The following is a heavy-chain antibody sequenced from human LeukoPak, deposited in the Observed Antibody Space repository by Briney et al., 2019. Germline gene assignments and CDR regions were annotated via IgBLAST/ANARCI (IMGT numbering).Heavy chain of an antibody. D-gene: IGHD3-22*01. J-gene: IGHJ2*01. CDR1: GGSISSYY. CDR2: IYYSGST. V-gene: IGHV4-59*08. CDR3: ARRWYYDSSGRYWYFDL. Sequence: SETLSLTCTVSGGSISSYYWSWIRQPPGKGLEWIGYIYYSGSTNCNPSLKSRVTISVDTSKNQFSLKLSSVTAADTAVYYCARRWYYDSSGRYWYFDLWGRGTLVTVSS.